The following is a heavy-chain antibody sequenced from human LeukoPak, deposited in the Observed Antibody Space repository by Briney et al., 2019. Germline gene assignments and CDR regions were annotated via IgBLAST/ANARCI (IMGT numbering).Heavy chain of an antibody. D-gene: IGHD3-3*01. V-gene: IGHV4-59*01. J-gene: IGHJ6*03. CDR2: IYYSGST. CDR3: ARAAGGYYDFWSGYWYMDV. CDR1: GGSISSYY. Sequence: PSETLSLTCTVSGGSISSYYWSWIRQPPGKGLEWIGYIYYSGSTNYNPSLKSRVTISVDTSKNQFSLKLSSVTAADTAVYYCARAAGGYYDFWSGYWYMDVWGKGTPVTVSS.